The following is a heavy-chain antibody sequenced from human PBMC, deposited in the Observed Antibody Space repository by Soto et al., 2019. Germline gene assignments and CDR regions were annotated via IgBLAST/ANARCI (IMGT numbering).Heavy chain of an antibody. CDR3: ARSHYTYGLLIDY. D-gene: IGHD2-8*01. CDR1: GDSITTNGYY. V-gene: IGHV4-39*01. J-gene: IGHJ4*02. Sequence: SETLSLTCSVSGDSITTNGYYWGWIRQPPGKGLQWIGNVYSTGSTFYHPSLTSRVFISVDTSKNKFSLRLTSVTAADTAVYYCARSHYTYGLLIDYWGPGIMVTVSS. CDR2: VYSTGST.